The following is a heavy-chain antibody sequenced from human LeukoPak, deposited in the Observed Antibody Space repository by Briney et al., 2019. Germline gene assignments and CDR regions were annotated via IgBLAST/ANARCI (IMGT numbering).Heavy chain of an antibody. Sequence: GGSLRLSCEGSGFTFSNYWMMWVRQAPGKGLEWVATINQHGSDKYYVDSVKGRFTISRDNAENSLYLQMNRLRAEDTAVYFCAGGSTWIFDSWGQGTLVTVSS. D-gene: IGHD1-1*01. V-gene: IGHV3-7*01. CDR3: AGGSTWIFDS. CDR2: INQHGSDK. CDR1: GFTFSNYW. J-gene: IGHJ4*02.